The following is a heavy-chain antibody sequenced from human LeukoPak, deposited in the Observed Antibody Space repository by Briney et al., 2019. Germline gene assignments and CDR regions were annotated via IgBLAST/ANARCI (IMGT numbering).Heavy chain of an antibody. CDR3: AREELRWFDP. Sequence: ASAKVSCKASGYTFTSYGINWVRQVPRQGLEWMGWISAYNGHTKSAQKLQGRVTMTTDTSTSTAYMELSRLRSDDTAVYYCAREELRWFDPWGQGTLVTVSS. CDR2: ISAYNGHT. D-gene: IGHD1-7*01. CDR1: GYTFTSYG. J-gene: IGHJ5*02. V-gene: IGHV1-18*01.